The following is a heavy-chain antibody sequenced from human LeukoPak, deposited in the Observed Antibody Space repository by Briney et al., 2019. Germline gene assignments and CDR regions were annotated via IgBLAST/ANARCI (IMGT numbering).Heavy chain of an antibody. D-gene: IGHD1-1*01. Sequence: PSETLSLTCAVSGGSFSGYYWSWVRQPPGKGLEWIGEINHSGSTNYNPSLKGRVTISVDTSKNQFSLKLSSVTAADTAVYYCARSPVCKGTNWFDPWGQGTLVTVSS. CDR3: ARSPVCKGTNWFDP. CDR2: INHSGST. V-gene: IGHV4-34*01. J-gene: IGHJ5*02. CDR1: GGSFSGYY.